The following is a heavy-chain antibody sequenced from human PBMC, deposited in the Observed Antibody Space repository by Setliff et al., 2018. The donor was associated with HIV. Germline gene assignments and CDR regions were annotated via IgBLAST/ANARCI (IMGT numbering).Heavy chain of an antibody. CDR2: FYYSGSS. J-gene: IGHJ4*02. V-gene: IGHV4-39*01. CDR3: AKLLPAADMAREIDS. D-gene: IGHD2-2*01. Sequence: KASETLSLTCTVSGDSISRRIYYWGWIRQPPGKGLEWIGNFYYSGSSHYNPSLKSRVTISVDTSKNQFSLKLISVSAADTAVYYCAKLLPAADMAREIDSWGQGTLVTV. CDR1: GDSISRRIYY.